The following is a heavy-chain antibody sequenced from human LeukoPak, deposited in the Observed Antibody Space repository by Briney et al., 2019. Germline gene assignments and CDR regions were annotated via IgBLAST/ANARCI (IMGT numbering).Heavy chain of an antibody. Sequence: SGTLSLTCTVSGGSISSGSYYWSWIRQPAGKGLEWIGRIYTSGSTNYNPSLKSRVTISVDTSKNQFSLKLSSVTAADTAVYYCATSSYDTAGKYFDLWGRGTLVTVSS. CDR3: ATSSYDTAGKYFDL. CDR2: IYTSGST. D-gene: IGHD3-22*01. CDR1: GGSISSGSYY. J-gene: IGHJ2*01. V-gene: IGHV4-61*02.